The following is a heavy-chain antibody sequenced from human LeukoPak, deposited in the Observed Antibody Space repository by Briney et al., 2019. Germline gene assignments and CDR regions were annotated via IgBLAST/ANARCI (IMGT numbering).Heavy chain of an antibody. D-gene: IGHD3-10*01. CDR3: ARDGYGSDYYYYYYGMDV. CDR2: ISSSSSYI. V-gene: IGHV3-21*01. CDR1: GFTFSSYS. J-gene: IGHJ6*02. Sequence: GGSLRLSCAASGFTFSSYSMNWVRQAPGKGLEWVSSISSSSSYIYYADSVKGRFTISRDNAKNSLYLQMNSLRAEDTAVYYCARDGYGSDYYYYYYGMDVWGQGTTVTVSS.